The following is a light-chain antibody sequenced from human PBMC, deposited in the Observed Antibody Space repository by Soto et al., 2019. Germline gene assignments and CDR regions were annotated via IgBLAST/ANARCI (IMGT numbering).Light chain of an antibody. CDR1: SSDIGGYNY. Sequence: QSALTQPASVSGSPGQSITISCTGTSSDIGGYNYVSWYQQHPGKAPKLMIYEVSNRPSGVSDRFSGSRSGNTASLTISGLQAEDESDYYCISYTSSSTWVFGGGTHLTVL. J-gene: IGLJ3*02. CDR2: EVS. CDR3: ISYTSSSTWV. V-gene: IGLV2-14*01.